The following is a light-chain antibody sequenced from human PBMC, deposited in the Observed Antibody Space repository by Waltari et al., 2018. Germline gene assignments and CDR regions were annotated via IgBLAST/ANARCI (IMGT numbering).Light chain of an antibody. CDR1: SLSLYY. Sequence: SSELSQDPAVSVALGQTVRITCQGDSLSLYYASWCRQKPGQAPVLPTHSKNNRPSGIPDRFSASSAGNTASLTISGARAEDEGDYYCNTREMSGDVVFGGGTKLTVL. CDR2: SKN. V-gene: IGLV3-19*01. CDR3: NTREMSGDVV. J-gene: IGLJ2*01.